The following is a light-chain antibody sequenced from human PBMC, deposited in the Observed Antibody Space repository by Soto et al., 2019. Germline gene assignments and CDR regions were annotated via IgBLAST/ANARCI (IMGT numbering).Light chain of an antibody. Sequence: EIVLTQSPATLSLSPGERATLSCRPSQSVASSLAWYKHQPGQAPRLLIHDASYRASGIPARFSGSGSGTAFTLSISSLEPEDFAVYYCQQRSSWPRTFGRGTKVDIK. CDR2: DAS. CDR1: QSVASS. V-gene: IGKV3-11*01. J-gene: IGKJ1*01. CDR3: QQRSSWPRT.